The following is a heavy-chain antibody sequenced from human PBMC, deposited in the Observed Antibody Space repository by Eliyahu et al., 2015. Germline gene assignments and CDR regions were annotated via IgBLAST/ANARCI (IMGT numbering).Heavy chain of an antibody. J-gene: IGHJ5*02. V-gene: IGHV4-39*01. CDR3: ARHQIAVAASGDWFDP. Sequence: QLQLQESGPGLVKPSXTLSLTCTXSGGSISXSSYYWGWIRXPPGKGLEWXGXIYYSGSTYYNPSLKSRVTISVDTSKNQFXLKLSSVTAADTAVYYCARHQIAVAASGDWFDPWGQGTLVTVSS. D-gene: IGHD6-19*01. CDR1: GGSISXSSYY. CDR2: IYYSGST.